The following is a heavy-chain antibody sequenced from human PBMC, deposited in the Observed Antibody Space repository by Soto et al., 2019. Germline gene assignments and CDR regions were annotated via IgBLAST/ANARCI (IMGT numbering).Heavy chain of an antibody. V-gene: IGHV3-33*01. J-gene: IGHJ4*02. CDR1: GFTFSSYG. D-gene: IGHD1-26*01. Sequence: GGSLRLSCAASGFTFSSYGMHWVRQAPGKGLEWVAVIWYDGSNKYYADSVKGRFTISRDNSKNTLYLQMNSLRAEDTAVYYCARDHGRGVVDYWGQGTLVTVSS. CDR3: ARDHGRGVVDY. CDR2: IWYDGSNK.